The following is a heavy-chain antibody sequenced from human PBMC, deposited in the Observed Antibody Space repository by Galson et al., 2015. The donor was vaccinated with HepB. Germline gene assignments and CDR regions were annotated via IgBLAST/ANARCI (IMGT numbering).Heavy chain of an antibody. Sequence: SLRLSCAASGFTVSSNYMSWVRQAPGKGLEWVSVIYSGGSTYYAYSVKGRFTISRDNSKNTLYLQMNSLRAEDTAVYYCARDQSSWFDPWGQGTLVNGSS. CDR3: ARDQSSWFDP. CDR1: GFTVSSNY. V-gene: IGHV3-53*01. CDR2: IYSGGST. J-gene: IGHJ5*02. D-gene: IGHD2-2*01.